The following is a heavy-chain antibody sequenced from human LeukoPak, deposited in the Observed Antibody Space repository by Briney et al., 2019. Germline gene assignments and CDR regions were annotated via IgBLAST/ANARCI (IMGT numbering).Heavy chain of an antibody. J-gene: IGHJ6*03. V-gene: IGHV7-4-1*02. D-gene: IGHD2-2*01. CDR2: NNTNTGNP. Sequence: GASVKVSCKASGYTFTNYDINWVRQAPGQGLEWMGSNNTNTGNPTYAQGFTGRFVFSLDTSVSTAYLQISSLKAEDTAVYYCARASVLPGRYYYMDVWGKGTTVTVSS. CDR3: ARASVLPGRYYYMDV. CDR1: GYTFTNYD.